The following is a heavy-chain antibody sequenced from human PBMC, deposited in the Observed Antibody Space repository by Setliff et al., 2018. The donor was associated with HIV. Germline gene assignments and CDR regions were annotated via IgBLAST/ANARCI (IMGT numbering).Heavy chain of an antibody. Sequence: SSETLSLTCAVYGGSFSGYSWSWIRQPPGKGLEWIGEITDSGSTNYTLSLKSRVTISIDTSKNQFSLKLSSVTAADTAVYYCARGPPRWEEAISWYFDLWGRGTLVTVSS. J-gene: IGHJ2*01. CDR2: ITDSGST. D-gene: IGHD3-9*01. CDR3: ARGPPRWEEAISWYFDL. CDR1: GGSFSGYS. V-gene: IGHV4-34*01.